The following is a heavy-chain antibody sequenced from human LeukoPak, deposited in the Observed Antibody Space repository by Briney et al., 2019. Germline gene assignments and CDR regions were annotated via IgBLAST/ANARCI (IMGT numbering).Heavy chain of an antibody. V-gene: IGHV1-2*02. J-gene: IGHJ4*02. CDR2: INPNTGGT. CDR3: ASPAAYCGGDCYAFDY. CDR1: GYTFSGYY. Sequence: ASVNVSCTASGYTFSGYYIHWVRQAPGQGPEWMGWINPNTGGTNSAQKFQGRVTMTRDTSIITAYMELTRLRSDDTAVYYCASPAAYCGGDCYAFDYWGQGTLVTVSS. D-gene: IGHD2-21*02.